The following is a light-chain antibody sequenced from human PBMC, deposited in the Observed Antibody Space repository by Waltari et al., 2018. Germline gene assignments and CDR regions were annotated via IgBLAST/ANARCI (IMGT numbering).Light chain of an antibody. CDR1: SSDDGGYNY. CDR3: SSYTSSSTLGV. CDR2: EVS. V-gene: IGLV2-14*01. J-gene: IGLJ3*02. Sequence: QSALTQPASVSGSPGPSIPIPCTGTSSDDGGYNYFAWYQQHPAKAPKPFIYEVSNRPSGVSNRFSGSKSGNTASLTISGLQAEDEADYYCSSYTSSSTLGVFGGGTKLTVL.